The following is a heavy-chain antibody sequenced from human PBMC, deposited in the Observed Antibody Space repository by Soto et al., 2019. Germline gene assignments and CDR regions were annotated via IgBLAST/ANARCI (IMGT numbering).Heavy chain of an antibody. Sequence: SSETLSLTCTVSGGSISSGGYYWSWIRQHPGKGLEWIGYIYYSGSTYYNPSLKSRVTISVDTSKNQFSLKLSSVTAADTAVYYCARELYYYGSGNNWFDPWGQGTLVTVS. CDR3: ARELYYYGSGNNWFDP. CDR2: IYYSGST. J-gene: IGHJ5*02. V-gene: IGHV4-31*03. CDR1: GGSISSGGYY. D-gene: IGHD3-10*01.